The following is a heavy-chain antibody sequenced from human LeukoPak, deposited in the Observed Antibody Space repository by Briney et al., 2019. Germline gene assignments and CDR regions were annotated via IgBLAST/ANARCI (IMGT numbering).Heavy chain of an antibody. CDR3: ARGPKLVVGATRDYYFDY. CDR2: MNPNSGNT. CDR1: GYTFTSYD. V-gene: IGHV1-8*03. J-gene: IGHJ4*02. D-gene: IGHD1-26*01. Sequence: ASVKVSCKASGYTFTSYDINWVRQATGQGLEWMGWMNPNSGNTGYAQKFQGRVTITRNTSISTAYMELSSLRSEDTAVYYCARGPKLVVGATRDYYFDYWGQGTLVTVSS.